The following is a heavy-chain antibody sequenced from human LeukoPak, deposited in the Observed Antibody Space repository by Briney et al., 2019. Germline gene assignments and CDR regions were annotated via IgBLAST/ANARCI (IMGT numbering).Heavy chain of an antibody. J-gene: IGHJ6*02. D-gene: IGHD4-11*01. CDR1: GFTFSSYA. CDR3: ASLHRAYYGMDV. V-gene: IGHV3-23*01. CDR2: LSGSGDST. Sequence: GGSLRLSCAASGFTFSSYAMSWVRQAPGKGLEWVSALSGSGDSTYYADSVKGRFTISRDNFKNTLYLQMNSLRAEDTAVYYCASLHRAYYGMDVWGRGTTVTVSS.